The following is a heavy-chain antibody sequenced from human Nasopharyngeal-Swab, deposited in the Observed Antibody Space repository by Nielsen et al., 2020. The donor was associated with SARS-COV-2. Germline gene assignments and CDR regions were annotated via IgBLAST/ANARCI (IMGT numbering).Heavy chain of an antibody. V-gene: IGHV3-7*01. Sequence: GESLKISCAASGFTFSNYWMSWVRQAPGKGLEWVANIAQDGSESHYVDSVKGRFTISRDNAWNSLYLQMNSLRAEDTAVYYCATNWDYRFDYWAREPWSPSPQ. J-gene: IGHJ4*02. CDR2: IAQDGSES. D-gene: IGHD1-7*01. CDR1: GFTFSNYW. CDR3: ATNWDYRFDY.